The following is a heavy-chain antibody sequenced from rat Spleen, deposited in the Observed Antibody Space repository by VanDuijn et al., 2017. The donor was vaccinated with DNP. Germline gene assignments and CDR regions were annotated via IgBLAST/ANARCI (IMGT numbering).Heavy chain of an antibody. D-gene: IGHD1-12*02. Sequence: EVQLVESGGGLLQPGRSLKLSCVASGFSFSHYWMTWIRQVPGKGLEWIASITSGGSSYYPDSVKGRFTISRDNAKNTLYLRMNSLRSEDTATYYCARDMDYYDGSYYRYYFDYWGQGVMVTVSS. CDR3: ARDMDYYDGSYYRYYFDY. J-gene: IGHJ2*01. V-gene: IGHV5-31*01. CDR1: GFSFSHYW. CDR2: ITSGGSS.